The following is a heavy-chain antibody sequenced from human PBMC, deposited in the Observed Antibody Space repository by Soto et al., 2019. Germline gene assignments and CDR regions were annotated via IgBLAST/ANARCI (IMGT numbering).Heavy chain of an antibody. CDR2: IYYTGST. D-gene: IGHD2-21*01. Sequence: QVQLQESGPGLVKPSETLSLTCTVSGGSVSSCTHYWSWIRQPPGKGLEWIGYIYYTGSTKYNPVLSSRFTVSVDTSKNQFSLKMSSVTAADTAVSDCVRHPHCFSVPAGGMDVLGHGSTGTVSS. CDR1: GGSVSSCTHY. J-gene: IGHJ6*02. CDR3: VRHPHCFSVPAGGMDV. V-gene: IGHV4-61*01.